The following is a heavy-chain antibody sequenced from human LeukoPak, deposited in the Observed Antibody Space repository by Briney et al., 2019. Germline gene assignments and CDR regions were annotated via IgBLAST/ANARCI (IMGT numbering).Heavy chain of an antibody. CDR2: INHSGST. CDR1: GGSFSGYY. J-gene: IGHJ3*02. V-gene: IGHV4-34*01. Sequence: SETLSLTCAVYGGSFSGYYWSWIRQPPGKGLEWIGEINHSGSTNYNPSLKSRVTISVDTSKNQFSLKLSSVTAADTAVYYCARVLGRCSGGSCYALLVDIWGQGTMVTVSS. CDR3: ARVLGRCSGGSCYALLVDI. D-gene: IGHD2-15*01.